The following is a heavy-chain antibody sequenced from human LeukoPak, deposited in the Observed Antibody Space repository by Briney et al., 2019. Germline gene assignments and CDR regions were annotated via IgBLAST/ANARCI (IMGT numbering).Heavy chain of an antibody. J-gene: IGHJ4*02. V-gene: IGHV1-24*01. CDR3: ATSAGFRGVATITNSDY. CDR1: GYTLTELS. D-gene: IGHD5-12*01. CDR2: FDPEDGET. Sequence: GASVKVSCKVSGYTLTELSMHWVRQAPGKGLEWMGGFDPEDGETIYAQEFQGRVTMTEDTSTDTAYMELSSLRSEDTAVYYCATSAGFRGVATITNSDYWGQGTLVTVSS.